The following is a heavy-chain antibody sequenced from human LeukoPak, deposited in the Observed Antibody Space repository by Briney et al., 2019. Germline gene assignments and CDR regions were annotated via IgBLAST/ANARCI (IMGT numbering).Heavy chain of an antibody. CDR3: ARVPEVNYYDSSGYYYFDY. D-gene: IGHD3-22*01. CDR2: IIPIFGTA. V-gene: IGHV1-69*13. CDR1: GGTFSSYA. Sequence: SVKVSCKASGGTFSSYAVSWVRQAPGQGLEWMGGIIPIFGTANYAQKIQGRVTITADESTSTAYMELSSLRSEDTAVYYCARVPEVNYYDSSGYYYFDYWGQGTLVTVSS. J-gene: IGHJ4*02.